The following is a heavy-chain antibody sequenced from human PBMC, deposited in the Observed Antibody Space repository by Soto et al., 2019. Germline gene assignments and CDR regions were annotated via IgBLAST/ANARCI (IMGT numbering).Heavy chain of an antibody. CDR3: LRQYRLLLGYYYYGMDV. CDR1: GFTFSSYA. Sequence: GGSLRLSCAASGFTFSSYAMSWVRQAPGRGLEWVSAISGSGGSTYYADSVKGRFTISRDNSKNTLYLQMNSLRAEDTAVYYCLRQYRLLLGYYYYGMDVWGQGTTVTVSS. CDR2: ISGSGGST. V-gene: IGHV3-23*01. D-gene: IGHD2-2*01. J-gene: IGHJ6*02.